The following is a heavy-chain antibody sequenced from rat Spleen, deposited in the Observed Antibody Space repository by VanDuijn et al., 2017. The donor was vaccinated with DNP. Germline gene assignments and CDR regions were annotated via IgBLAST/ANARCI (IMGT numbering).Heavy chain of an antibody. D-gene: IGHD1-1*01. CDR2: NSTSGGRT. CDR3: ARQHRWSYYFDY. V-gene: IGHV5-25*01. J-gene: IGHJ2*01. Sequence: EVQLVESGGGLVQPGXXLNLSCXXXRLXXXNXXXAWXXTTPTKGLDGVASNSTSGGRTYHRDSVKGRFTVSRDNARGTLYLQMDSLRSDDTATYYCARQHRWSYYFDYWGQGVMVTVSS. CDR1: RLXXXNXX.